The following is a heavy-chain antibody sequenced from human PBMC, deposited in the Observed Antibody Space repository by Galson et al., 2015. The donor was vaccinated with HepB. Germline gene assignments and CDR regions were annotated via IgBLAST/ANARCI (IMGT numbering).Heavy chain of an antibody. CDR2: IKQDGSEK. CDR3: ARVRIQLKHAFDI. V-gene: IGHV3-7*03. J-gene: IGHJ3*02. CDR1: GFTFSSYW. D-gene: IGHD5-18*01. Sequence: SLRLSCAASGFTFSSYWMSWVRQAPGKGLEWVANIKQDGSEKYYVDSVKGRFTISRDNAKNSLYLQMNSLRAEDTAVYYCARVRIQLKHAFDIWGQGTMVTVSS.